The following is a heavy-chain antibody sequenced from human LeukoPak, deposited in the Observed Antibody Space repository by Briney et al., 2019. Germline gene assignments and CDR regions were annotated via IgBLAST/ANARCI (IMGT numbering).Heavy chain of an antibody. J-gene: IGHJ4*02. Sequence: PSQTLSLTCTVSGGSISSGSYYWSWIRQPAGKGLEWIGRIYTSGSTNYNPSLKSRVTISVDTSKNQFSLKQSSVTAADTAVYYCAASVAAAGRGYWGQGTLVTVSS. CDR1: GGSISSGSYY. CDR3: AASVAAAGRGY. D-gene: IGHD6-13*01. V-gene: IGHV4-61*02. CDR2: IYTSGST.